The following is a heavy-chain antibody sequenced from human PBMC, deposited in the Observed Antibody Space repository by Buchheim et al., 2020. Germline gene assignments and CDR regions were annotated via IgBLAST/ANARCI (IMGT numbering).Heavy chain of an antibody. CDR1: GGSFSGYY. CDR3: ARMPLDIVVVPAAISYYYYGIDV. CDR2: INHSGST. D-gene: IGHD2-2*02. V-gene: IGHV4-34*01. J-gene: IGHJ6*02. Sequence: QVQLQQWGAGLLKPSETLSLTCAVYGGSFSGYYWSWLRQPPGKGLEWIGEINHSGSTNYNPSLKSRVTISVDTSKNQFSLKLSSVTAADTAVYYCARMPLDIVVVPAAISYYYYGIDVWGQGTT.